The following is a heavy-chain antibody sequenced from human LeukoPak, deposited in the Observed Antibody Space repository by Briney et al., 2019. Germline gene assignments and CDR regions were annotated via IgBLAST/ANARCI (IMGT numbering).Heavy chain of an antibody. V-gene: IGHV4-39*07. CDR2: IHPSGRL. CDR3: AILQGAGGYLLDY. CDR1: GASFSSGDQY. J-gene: IGHJ4*02. D-gene: IGHD1-1*01. Sequence: PSETLSLTCTVSGASFSSGDQYWNWIRQSPGKGLEWIGSIHPSGRLYNNPSLKSRVTISADTSKNQFSLKLSSVTAADTAVYYCAILQGAGGYLLDYWGQGTLVTVSS.